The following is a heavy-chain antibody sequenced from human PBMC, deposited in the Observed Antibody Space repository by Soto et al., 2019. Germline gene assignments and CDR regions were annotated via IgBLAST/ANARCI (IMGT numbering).Heavy chain of an antibody. CDR2: ILYDESDQ. CDR3: AREVRASLYYFDY. Sequence: GGSLRLSCSASGFTFSDYTMHWVRQAPGRGLEWVAIILYDESDQYYSDSVKGRFTISRDNSKNTLYLQMHSLTTEDTAVYYCAREVRASLYYFDYWGQGTLVTVSS. J-gene: IGHJ4*02. V-gene: IGHV3-30*03. CDR1: GFTFSDYT. D-gene: IGHD1-26*01.